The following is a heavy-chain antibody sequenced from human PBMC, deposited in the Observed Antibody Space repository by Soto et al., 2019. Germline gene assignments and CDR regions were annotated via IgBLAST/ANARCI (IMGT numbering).Heavy chain of an antibody. D-gene: IGHD3-9*01. V-gene: IGHV3-21*01. CDR3: ARDRDILTGYYSPWFDP. Sequence: GGSLRLSCAASGFTFSSYSMNWVRQAPGKGLEWVSSISSSSSYIYYADSVKGRFTISRDNAKNSLYLQMNSLRAEDTAVYYCARDRDILTGYYSPWFDPWGQGTLVTVSS. CDR1: GFTFSSYS. J-gene: IGHJ5*02. CDR2: ISSSSSYI.